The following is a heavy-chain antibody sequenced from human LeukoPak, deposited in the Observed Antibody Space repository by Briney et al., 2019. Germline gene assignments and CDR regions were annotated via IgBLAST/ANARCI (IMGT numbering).Heavy chain of an antibody. CDR3: VLAVAGKGGDY. Sequence: SVKVSCKASGGTFSSYAISWVRQAPGQGLEWMGGIIPIFGTANYAQKFQGRVTITADKSTGTAYMELSSLRSEDTAVYYCVLAVAGKGGDYWGQGTLVTVSS. CDR1: GGTFSSYA. V-gene: IGHV1-69*06. D-gene: IGHD6-19*01. CDR2: IIPIFGTA. J-gene: IGHJ4*02.